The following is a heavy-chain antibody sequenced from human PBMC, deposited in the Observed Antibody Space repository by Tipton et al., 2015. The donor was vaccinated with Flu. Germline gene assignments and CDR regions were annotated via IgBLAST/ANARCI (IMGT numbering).Heavy chain of an antibody. CDR2: IYDTGST. V-gene: IGHV4-59*08. CDR3: ARGPFGRMDV. J-gene: IGHJ6*02. D-gene: IGHD3-10*01. Sequence: SGGSIRGYVWTWIRQPPGKGLEWMGYIYDTGSTNYNPSLKGRVTMSVDTSKNQFSLKLSSVTAADTAVYYCARGPFGRMDVWGQGTTVTVSS. CDR1: GGSIRGYV.